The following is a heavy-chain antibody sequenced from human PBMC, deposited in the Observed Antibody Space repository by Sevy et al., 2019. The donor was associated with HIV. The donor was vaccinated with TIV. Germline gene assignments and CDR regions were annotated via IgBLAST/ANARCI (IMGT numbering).Heavy chain of an antibody. CDR3: VREGLGGFSYSLDC. V-gene: IGHV3-7*01. CDR1: RFTFSSYW. J-gene: IGHJ4*02. D-gene: IGHD5-18*01. CDR2: MKQDGSEK. Sequence: GGSLRLSCAASRFTFSSYWMSWVRQAPGKGLEWVATMKQDGSEKYYVDSVKGRFTISRDNAKHSLYLQMNSLRAEETAVYYCVREGLGGFSYSLDCWGQGTLVTVSS.